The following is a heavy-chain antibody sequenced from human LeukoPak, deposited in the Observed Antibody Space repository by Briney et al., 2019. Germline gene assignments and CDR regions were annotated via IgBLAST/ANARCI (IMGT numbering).Heavy chain of an antibody. D-gene: IGHD6-6*01. Sequence: GSLKLFCSASGITFSSHWMSWVRQAPGKGLEWVANIKQDGSEKYYVDSVKGRFTISRDNAKNSLYLQMNSLRAEDTAVYYCARDRDSSSSFDYWGQGTLVTVSS. J-gene: IGHJ4*02. V-gene: IGHV3-7*05. CDR3: ARDRDSSSSFDY. CDR2: IKQDGSEK. CDR1: GITFSSHW.